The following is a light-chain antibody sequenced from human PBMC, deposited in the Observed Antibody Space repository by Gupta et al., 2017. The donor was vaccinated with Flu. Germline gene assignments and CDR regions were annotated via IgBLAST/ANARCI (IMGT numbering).Light chain of an antibody. CDR2: WAS. CDR1: QSGLYSSNNKNY. Sequence: SLGERATINCKSSQSGLYSSNNKNYLAWYQQKPGQPPKLLIYWASTRESGVPDRFSGRASGTDFTLTISSLHAEDVTVYYCQRYDSTPYTFGQGTKMEIK. CDR3: QRYDSTPYT. J-gene: IGKJ2*01. V-gene: IGKV4-1*01.